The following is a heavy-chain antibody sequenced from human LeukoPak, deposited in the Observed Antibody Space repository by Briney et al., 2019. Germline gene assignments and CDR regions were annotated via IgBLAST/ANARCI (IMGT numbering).Heavy chain of an antibody. D-gene: IGHD6-13*01. V-gene: IGHV3-21*01. CDR2: ISSSSSYI. CDR3: ARATAAGNYYYYYYMDV. CDR1: GFTVSSNY. J-gene: IGHJ6*03. Sequence: GGSLRLSCAASGFTVSSNYMSWVRQAPGKGLEWVSSISSSSSYIYYADSVKGRFTISRDNAKNSLYLQMNSLRAEDTAVYYCARATAAGNYYYYYYMDVWGKGTTVTVSS.